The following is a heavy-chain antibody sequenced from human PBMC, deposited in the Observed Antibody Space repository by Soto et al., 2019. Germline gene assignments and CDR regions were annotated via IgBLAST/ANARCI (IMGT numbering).Heavy chain of an antibody. Sequence: SETLSLTCSVSGGSINSSSYFWGWVRQPPGKGLEWIGSIYYSGSTYYNPSLRSRVTISVDTSKNQFSLKLSSVTAADTAVFYCARHYSSGARNWFDPWGQGTLVTVS. CDR1: GGSINSSSYF. J-gene: IGHJ5*02. D-gene: IGHD6-19*01. V-gene: IGHV4-39*01. CDR2: IYYSGST. CDR3: ARHYSSGARNWFDP.